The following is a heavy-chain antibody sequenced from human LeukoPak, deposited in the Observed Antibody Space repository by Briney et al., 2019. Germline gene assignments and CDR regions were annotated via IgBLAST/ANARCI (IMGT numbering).Heavy chain of an antibody. CDR2: IYYSGST. V-gene: IGHV4-59*01. D-gene: IGHD3/OR15-3a*01. Sequence: SETLSLTCTVSGGSISSYYWSWIRQPPGKGLEWIGYIYYSGSTNYNPSLKSRVTISVDTSKNQFSLKLSSVTAADTAVYYCARVLPATDWYGYYYYGMDVWGQGTTVTVSS. CDR1: GGSISSYY. J-gene: IGHJ6*02. CDR3: ARVLPATDWYGYYYYGMDV.